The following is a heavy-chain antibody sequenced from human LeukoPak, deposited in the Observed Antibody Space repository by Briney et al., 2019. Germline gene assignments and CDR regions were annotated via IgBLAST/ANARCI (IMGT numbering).Heavy chain of an antibody. J-gene: IGHJ3*02. CDR3: ARTSSVWYDAFDI. CDR1: GGSISSSSYY. CDR2: IYTSGST. Sequence: TSETLSLTCTVSGGSISSSSYYWSWIRQPAGKGLEWIGRIYTSGSTNYNPSLKSRVTISVDTSKNQFSLKLSSVTAADTAVYYCARTSSVWYDAFDIWGQGTMVTVSS. D-gene: IGHD3-16*01. V-gene: IGHV4-61*02.